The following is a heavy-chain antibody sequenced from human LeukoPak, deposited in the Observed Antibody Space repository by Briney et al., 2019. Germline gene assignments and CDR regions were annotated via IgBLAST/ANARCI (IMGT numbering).Heavy chain of an antibody. CDR2: ISHSESS. J-gene: IGHJ4*02. CDR3: ARGHSTSWYYLDS. V-gene: IGHV4-59*01. D-gene: IGHD6-13*01. CDR1: GGSIINYY. Sequence: SVTLSLTCTVSGGSIINYYWSWIRQPPGKGLEWIGYISHSESSNYNPSLKNRVSLSVDTSKNQFSLKLRFVTAADTAVYYCARGHSTSWYYLDSWGQGTLVTVSS.